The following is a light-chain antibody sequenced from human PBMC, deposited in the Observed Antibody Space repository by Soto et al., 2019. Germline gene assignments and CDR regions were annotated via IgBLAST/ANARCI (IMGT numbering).Light chain of an antibody. CDR1: ESVSSW. J-gene: IGKJ4*01. Sequence: DIQMTQSPSTLSASVGDRVTITCRASESVSSWLAWYQQKPGRAPQLLIYDASRLKTGVPSRFSGSGSGTEFTLTITRLHPDDFATYHCQQYNTLSLTFGGGTKVDIK. CDR3: QQYNTLSLT. CDR2: DAS. V-gene: IGKV1-5*01.